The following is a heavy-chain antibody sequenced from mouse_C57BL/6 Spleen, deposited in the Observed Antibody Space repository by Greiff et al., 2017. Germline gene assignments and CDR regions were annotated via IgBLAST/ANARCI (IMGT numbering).Heavy chain of an antibody. D-gene: IGHD2-4*01. Sequence: DVKLVESGGGLVKPGGSLKLSCAASGFTFSDYGMHWVRQAPEKGLEWVAYISSGSSTIYYADTVKGRFTISRDNAKNTLFLQMTSLRSEDTAMYYCARGDYDYHWYFDVWGTGTTVTVSS. CDR1: GFTFSDYG. V-gene: IGHV5-17*01. J-gene: IGHJ1*03. CDR2: ISSGSSTI. CDR3: ARGDYDYHWYFDV.